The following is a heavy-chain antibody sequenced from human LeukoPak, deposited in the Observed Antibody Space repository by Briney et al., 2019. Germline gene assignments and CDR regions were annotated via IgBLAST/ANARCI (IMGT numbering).Heavy chain of an antibody. V-gene: IGHV3-48*02. Sequence: GGSLRLSCAASGFTFSSYAMSWVRQAPGKGLEWVSYISSSSGTIYYADSVKGRFTISRDNAKNSLYLQMNSLRDEDTAVYYCARFCSGGSCYPGDYWGQGTLVTVSS. D-gene: IGHD2-15*01. J-gene: IGHJ4*02. CDR3: ARFCSGGSCYPGDY. CDR2: ISSSSGTI. CDR1: GFTFSSYA.